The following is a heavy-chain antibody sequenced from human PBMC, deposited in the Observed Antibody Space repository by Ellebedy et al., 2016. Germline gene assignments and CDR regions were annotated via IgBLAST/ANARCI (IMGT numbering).Heavy chain of an antibody. CDR2: IWSDGTKK. Sequence: GGSLRLSCAASGFTFSDYAMHWVRQAPGKGPEWVAVIWSDGTKKYYTDSVRGRFTISRDTSKNTLYMQMDSLRAEDTAVYYCTRGAAVAGGFDYWGQGTLVTVSS. J-gene: IGHJ4*02. CDR1: GFTFSDYA. CDR3: TRGAAVAGGFDY. V-gene: IGHV3-33*01. D-gene: IGHD6-19*01.